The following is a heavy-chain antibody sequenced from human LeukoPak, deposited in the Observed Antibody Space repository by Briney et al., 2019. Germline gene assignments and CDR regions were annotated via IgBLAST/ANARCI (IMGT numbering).Heavy chain of an antibody. Sequence: GGSLRLSCAASGFTFNNYAMTWVRQAPGKGLEWVSAISGSGGSTYYADSVKGRFTISRDNSKNTLYLQMNSLRVDDTALYYCAKVGQRDGYREYYFDYWGQGTLVTVSS. V-gene: IGHV3-23*01. CDR3: AKVGQRDGYREYYFDY. J-gene: IGHJ4*02. D-gene: IGHD5-24*01. CDR2: ISGSGGST. CDR1: GFTFNNYA.